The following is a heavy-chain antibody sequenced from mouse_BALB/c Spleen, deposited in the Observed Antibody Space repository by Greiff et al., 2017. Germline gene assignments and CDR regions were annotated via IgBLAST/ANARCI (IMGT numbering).Heavy chain of an antibody. CDR1: GYTFTSYW. CDR3: ARSEGFGYYAMDY. J-gene: IGHJ4*01. CDR2: INPSTGYT. V-gene: IGHV1-7*01. Sequence: QVQLKQSGAELAKPGASVKMSCKASGYTFTSYWMHWVKQRPGQGLEWIGYINPSTGYTEYNQKFKDKATLTADKSSSTAYMQLSSLTSEDSAVYYCARSEGFGYYAMDYWGQGTSVTVSS.